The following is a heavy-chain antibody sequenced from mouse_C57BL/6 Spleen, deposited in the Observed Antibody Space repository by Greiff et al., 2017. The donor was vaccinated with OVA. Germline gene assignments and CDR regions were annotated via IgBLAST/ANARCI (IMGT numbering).Heavy chain of an antibody. V-gene: IGHV8-12*01. CDR2: IYWDDDK. D-gene: IGHD4-1*01. CDR1: GFSLSTSGMG. Sequence: QVQLKESGPGILQSSQTLSLTCSFSGFSLSTSGMGVSWIRQPSGKGLEWLAHIYWDDDKRYNPSLKSRLTISKDTSRNQVFLKITSVDTADTATYYCARKIKLGYWYFDVWGTGTTVTVSS. CDR3: ARKIKLGYWYFDV. J-gene: IGHJ1*03.